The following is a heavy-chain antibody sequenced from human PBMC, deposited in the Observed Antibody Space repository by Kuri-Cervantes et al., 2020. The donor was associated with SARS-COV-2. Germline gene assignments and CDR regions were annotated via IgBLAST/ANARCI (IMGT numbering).Heavy chain of an antibody. Sequence: GGSLRLSCAASGFTFSSYAMSWVRGAPGKGLEWVAAISSGSYITHYADSVKGRFTISRDNSKNTLFLQMNSLRAEDTAVYYCARGKQDFDYWGQGTLVTVSS. CDR3: ARGKQDFDY. CDR1: GFTFSSYA. CDR2: ISSGSYIT. J-gene: IGHJ4*02. V-gene: IGHV3-23*01.